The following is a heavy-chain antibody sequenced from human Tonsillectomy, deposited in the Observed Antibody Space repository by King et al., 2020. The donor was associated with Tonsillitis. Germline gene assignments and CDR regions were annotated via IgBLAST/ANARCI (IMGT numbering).Heavy chain of an antibody. J-gene: IGHJ2*01. D-gene: IGHD3-3*01. Sequence: VQLVESGAEVKKPGSSVKVSCKASGGTFSSYAISWVRQAPGQGLEWMGGIIPIFGTPNYAQKFQGRVTITADESTNTAYMELSSLRSEDTALYYCARGTPYYDFWVGYEDCYFDLWGRGTLVTVSS. CDR2: IIPIFGTP. CDR1: GGTFSSYA. V-gene: IGHV1-69*01. CDR3: ARGTPYYDFWVGYEDCYFDL.